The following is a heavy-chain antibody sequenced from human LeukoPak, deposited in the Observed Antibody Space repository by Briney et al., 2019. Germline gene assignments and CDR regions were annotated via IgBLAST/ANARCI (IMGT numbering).Heavy chain of an antibody. D-gene: IGHD1-1*01. J-gene: IGHJ4*02. Sequence: GGSLRLSCTASGFPFSDYSMNWVRQAPGKGLEWISYIGISSGNTKYADSVKGRFTTSADNARNPLYLQMNSLRVEDTAVYYCARDHNYAFDNWGQGTLVSVSS. V-gene: IGHV3-48*04. CDR1: GFPFSDYS. CDR2: IGISSGNT. CDR3: ARDHNYAFDN.